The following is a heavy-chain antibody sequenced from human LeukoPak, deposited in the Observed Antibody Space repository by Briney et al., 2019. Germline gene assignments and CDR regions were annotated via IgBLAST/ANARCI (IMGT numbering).Heavy chain of an antibody. CDR3: AELGITMIGGV. CDR1: GFILSTSE. D-gene: IGHD3-10*02. CDR2: IASDGTI. V-gene: IGHV3-48*03. Sequence: PGRSLRLSCVASGFILSTSETNWARQAPGKGLEWVSFIASDGTIFYADSVKGRFTISRDNAKNSLYLQMNSLRAEDTAVYYCAELGITMIGGVWGKGTTVTISS. J-gene: IGHJ6*04.